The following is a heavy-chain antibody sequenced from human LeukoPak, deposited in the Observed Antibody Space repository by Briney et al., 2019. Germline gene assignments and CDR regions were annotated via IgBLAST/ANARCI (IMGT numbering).Heavy chain of an antibody. J-gene: IGHJ5*02. CDR2: IYTSGST. Sequence: PSETLSLTCTVSGGSISSGSYYWSWIRQPAGKGLEWIGRIYTSGSTNYNPSLKSRVTILVDTSKNQFSLKLSSVTAADTAVYYCARSYSSSSGNWFDPWGQGTLVTVSS. V-gene: IGHV4-61*02. CDR1: GGSISSGSYY. CDR3: ARSYSSSSGNWFDP. D-gene: IGHD6-6*01.